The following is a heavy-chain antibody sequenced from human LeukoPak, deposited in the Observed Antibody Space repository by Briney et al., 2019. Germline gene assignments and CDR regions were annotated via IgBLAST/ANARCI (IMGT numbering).Heavy chain of an antibody. CDR1: GFTFSDYY. CDR2: ISSSGSTI. Sequence: GGSLRLSCAASGFTFSDYYMSWIRQAPGKGLEWVSYISSSGSTIYYADSVKGRFTISRDNAKNSLYLQMNSLRPEDTAVYYCARVPRGEWATPTTDYWGQGTLVTVSS. CDR3: ARVPRGEWATPTTDY. V-gene: IGHV3-11*04. D-gene: IGHD3-10*01. J-gene: IGHJ4*02.